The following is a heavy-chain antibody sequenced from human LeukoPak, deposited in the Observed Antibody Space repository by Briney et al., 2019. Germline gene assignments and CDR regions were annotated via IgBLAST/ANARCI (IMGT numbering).Heavy chain of an antibody. V-gene: IGHV3-7*01. CDR2: IKQDGSEK. J-gene: IGHJ4*02. Sequence: GGSLRLSCAASGFTYSLFWMSWVRRAPGKGLEWVANIKQDGSEKYYVDSVKGRFTISRDNAGRSLYLQMNSLRAEDTAVYYCARGFASGDYGADWGQGTLVTVSS. CDR1: GFTYSLFW. D-gene: IGHD4-17*01. CDR3: ARGFASGDYGAD.